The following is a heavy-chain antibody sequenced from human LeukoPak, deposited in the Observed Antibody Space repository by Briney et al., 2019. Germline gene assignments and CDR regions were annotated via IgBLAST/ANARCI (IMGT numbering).Heavy chain of an antibody. J-gene: IGHJ4*02. D-gene: IGHD1-1*01. CDR2: IYYSGST. Sequence: NPSETLSLTCTVSGGSISSSSYYWGWIRQPPGKGLEWIGSIYYSGSTVYNPSLKSRVTMSIDTSKNQFSLNLSSVTAADTAVYYCARTGSTGGYWGQGTLVTVSS. V-gene: IGHV4-39*07. CDR1: GGSISSSSYY. CDR3: ARTGSTGGY.